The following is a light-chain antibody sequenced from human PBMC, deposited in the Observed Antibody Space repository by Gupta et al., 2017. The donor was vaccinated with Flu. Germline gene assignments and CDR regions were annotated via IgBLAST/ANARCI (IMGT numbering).Light chain of an antibody. CDR3: QQYDSTPMFT. CDR2: WAT. CDR1: QSGLYDSNNKNY. V-gene: IGKV4-1*01. J-gene: IGKJ2*01. Sequence: LGERATINCKSSQSGLYDSNNKNYLAWYQQKPRQPPKLLIYWATTRESGVPDRFSGSGSGTDFTLTISNLQAEDVAVYYCQQYDSTPMFTFGQGTKLEIK.